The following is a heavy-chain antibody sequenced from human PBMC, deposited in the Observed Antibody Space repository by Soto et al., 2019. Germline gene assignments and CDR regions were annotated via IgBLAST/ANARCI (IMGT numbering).Heavy chain of an antibody. CDR2: INHLGSI. CDR1: GGSLSDYF. V-gene: IGHV4-34*01. D-gene: IGHD2-21*01. CDR3: ARGGISHWAYFYYMDV. Sequence: KTSETLSLTCVVSGGSLSDYFWSWIRQPPGMALEWIGEINHLGSINYNPSLKSRVTMSVDTSKNQFSLTLNSVTAADTATYYCARGGISHWAYFYYMDVWDRGTTVTSP. J-gene: IGHJ6*03.